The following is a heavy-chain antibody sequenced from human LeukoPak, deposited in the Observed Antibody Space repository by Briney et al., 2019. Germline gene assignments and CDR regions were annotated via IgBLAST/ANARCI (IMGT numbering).Heavy chain of an antibody. Sequence: SETLSLTCTISDYSISSGFYWGWIRQPPGKGLEWIGSIFHSGDTYYNPSLKSRVTISVDTSKNQFSLKLNSVTAADTALYYCARVLVGATTAFDYWGQETLVTVSS. V-gene: IGHV4-38-2*02. J-gene: IGHJ4*02. CDR1: DYSISSGFY. CDR3: ARVLVGATTAFDY. CDR2: IFHSGDT. D-gene: IGHD1-26*01.